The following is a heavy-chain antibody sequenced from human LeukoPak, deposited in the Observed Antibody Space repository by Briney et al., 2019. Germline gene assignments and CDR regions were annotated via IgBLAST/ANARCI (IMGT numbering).Heavy chain of an antibody. J-gene: IGHJ4*02. V-gene: IGHV3-23*01. CDR3: AKDRSNQASGYYLHDY. Sequence: PGGSLRLSRAASGFTFSTYAMSWVRQAPGKGLEWVSAISGSGGSTYYAGSVKGRFTISRDNSKNTLYVQMNSLRAEDTALYYCAKDRSNQASGYYLHDYWGQGTLVTVSS. CDR2: ISGSGGST. CDR1: GFTFSTYA. D-gene: IGHD3-22*01.